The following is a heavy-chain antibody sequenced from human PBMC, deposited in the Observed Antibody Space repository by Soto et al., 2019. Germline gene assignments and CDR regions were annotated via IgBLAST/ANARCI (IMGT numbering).Heavy chain of an antibody. D-gene: IGHD1-26*01. Sequence: SVKVSCKASGFTFTSSAVQWVRQARGERLERIGWIVVGSGNTNYAQKFQERVTITRDMSTSTAYMELSSLRSEDTAVYYCAASIVGATYSNGMDVWGQGTTVTVSS. CDR2: IVVGSGNT. J-gene: IGHJ6*02. CDR1: GFTFTSSA. CDR3: AASIVGATYSNGMDV. V-gene: IGHV1-58*01.